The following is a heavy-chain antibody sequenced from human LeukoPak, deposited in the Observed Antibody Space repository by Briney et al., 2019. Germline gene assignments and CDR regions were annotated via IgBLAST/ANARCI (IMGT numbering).Heavy chain of an antibody. V-gene: IGHV3-23*01. CDR1: GFTFSSYA. D-gene: IGHD3-16*02. Sequence: PGGSPRLSCAASGFTFSSYAMSWVRQAPGKGLEWVSAISGSGGSTYYADSVKGRFTISRDNSKNTLYLQMNSLRAEDTAVYYCAKDGYMITFGGVIVRDYYFDYWGQGTLVTVSS. J-gene: IGHJ4*02. CDR2: ISGSGGST. CDR3: AKDGYMITFGGVIVRDYYFDY.